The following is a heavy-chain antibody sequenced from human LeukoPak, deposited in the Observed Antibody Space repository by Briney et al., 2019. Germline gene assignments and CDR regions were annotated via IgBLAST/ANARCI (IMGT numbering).Heavy chain of an antibody. CDR2: ISGSGGST. D-gene: IGHD3-22*01. CDR1: GFTFSSYG. J-gene: IGHJ4*02. Sequence: PGGPLRLSCAASGFTFSSYGMSWVRQAPGKGLEWVSAISGSGGSTYYADSVKGRFTISRDNSKNTLYLQMNSLRAEDTAVYYCAKDLYYYDSSAPGELWNWGQGTLVTVSS. V-gene: IGHV3-23*01. CDR3: AKDLYYYDSSAPGELWN.